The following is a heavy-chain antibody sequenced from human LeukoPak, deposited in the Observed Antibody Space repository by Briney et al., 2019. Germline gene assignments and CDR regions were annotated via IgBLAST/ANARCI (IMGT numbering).Heavy chain of an antibody. D-gene: IGHD2/OR15-2a*01. V-gene: IGHV4-39*01. CDR2: IYYSGST. CDR1: GGSISSSSYY. Sequence: SETLSLTCTVSGGSISSSSYYWGWIRQPPGKGLEWIGSIYYSGSTYYNPSLKSRVTISVDTSKNQFSLKLSSVTAADTAVYYCARGGSMLHDAFDIWGQGTMVTVSS. J-gene: IGHJ3*02. CDR3: ARGGSMLHDAFDI.